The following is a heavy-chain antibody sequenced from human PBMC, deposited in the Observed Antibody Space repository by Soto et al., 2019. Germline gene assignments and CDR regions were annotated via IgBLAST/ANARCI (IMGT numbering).Heavy chain of an antibody. Sequence: EVQLLEAGGGLVQPGGSQRLSCAASGFTFSSYAMTWVRQAPGKGLEWVSTLSGSGGSTYYAASVKGRFTISRDNSKYTLYLEMNSLTVEDTAVYFCEKHPGLGNPYYYAMDVWCEGAAVTVS. D-gene: IGHD2-15*01. CDR2: LSGSGGST. J-gene: IGHJ6*02. CDR1: GFTFSSYA. CDR3: EKHPGLGNPYYYAMDV. V-gene: IGHV3-23*01.